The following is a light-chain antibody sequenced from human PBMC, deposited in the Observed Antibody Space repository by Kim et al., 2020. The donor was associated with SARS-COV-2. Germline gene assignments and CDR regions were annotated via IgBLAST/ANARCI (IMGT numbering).Light chain of an antibody. CDR3: QQYEIYWT. CDR1: QNIRAW. Sequence: SASVGDRVTITCRASQNIRAWLAWYQQKPGKAPKLLFYDGSILESGAPSRFGGRGSGTDFTLTTNGLRPDDFVPNSCQQYEIYWTFGQRTKEESK. CDR2: DGS. J-gene: IGKJ1*01. V-gene: IGKV1-5*01.